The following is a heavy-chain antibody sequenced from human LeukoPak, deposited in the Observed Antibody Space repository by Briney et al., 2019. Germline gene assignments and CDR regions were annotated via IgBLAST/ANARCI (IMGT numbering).Heavy chain of an antibody. V-gene: IGHV1-18*04. CDR2: ISAYNGNT. Sequence: GASVKVSCKASGYTFTSYGISWVRRAPGQGLEWMGWISAYNGNTNYAQKLQGRVTMTTDTSTTTAYMELRSLRSDDTAVYYCARLCSTTSCYGRFGMDVWGKGTTVTVSS. CDR1: GYTFTSYG. J-gene: IGHJ6*04. D-gene: IGHD2-2*01. CDR3: ARLCSTTSCYGRFGMDV.